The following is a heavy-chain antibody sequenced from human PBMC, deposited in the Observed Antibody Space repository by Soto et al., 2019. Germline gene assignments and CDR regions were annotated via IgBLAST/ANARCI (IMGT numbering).Heavy chain of an antibody. J-gene: IGHJ2*01. V-gene: IGHV3-23*01. CDR2: ITRSGDYT. D-gene: IGHD3-10*01. Sequence: EVQLLESGGGLVQPGGSLRLSCAASGFTFSTYAMTWVRQAPGKGLEWVSAITRSGDYTQYADSVKGRFTISRDNSKNTPYLQMTRLPAGDTAVYYCAKVRSIYGQFDYWEYELWSSGTLVSVSS. CDR1: GFTFSTYA. CDR3: AKVRSIYGQFDYWEYEL.